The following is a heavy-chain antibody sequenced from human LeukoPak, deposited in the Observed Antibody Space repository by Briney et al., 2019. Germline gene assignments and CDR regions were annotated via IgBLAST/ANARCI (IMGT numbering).Heavy chain of an antibody. Sequence: SETLSLTCAVSGYSISSGYYWGWIRQPPGKGLEWIGSIYHSGSTYYNLSLKSRVTISVDTSKNQFSLKLSSVTAADTAVYYCASLEMDYWGQGTLVTVSS. V-gene: IGHV4-38-2*01. CDR2: IYHSGST. CDR1: GYSISSGYY. CDR3: ASLEMDY. J-gene: IGHJ4*02.